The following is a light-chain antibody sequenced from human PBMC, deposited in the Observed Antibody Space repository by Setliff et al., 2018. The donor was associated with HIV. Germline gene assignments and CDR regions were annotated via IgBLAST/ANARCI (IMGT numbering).Light chain of an antibody. Sequence: QSALTQPASVSGSPGQSITISCTGTSSDVGAYIYVSWYQQHPGTAPKLIIYDVTKRPSGVSNRFSGSKSGNTASLTISGLQAEDEADYYCCSYAGSSTVVFGGGTKVTVL. CDR3: CSYAGSSTVV. CDR2: DVT. CDR1: SSDVGAYIY. V-gene: IGLV2-23*02. J-gene: IGLJ2*01.